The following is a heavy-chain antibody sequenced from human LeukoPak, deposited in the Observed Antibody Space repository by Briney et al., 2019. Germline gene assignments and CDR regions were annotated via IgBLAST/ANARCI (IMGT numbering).Heavy chain of an antibody. CDR3: ARARRSGQQSYYFDY. D-gene: IGHD6-19*01. V-gene: IGHV3-64*02. J-gene: IGHJ4*02. CDR2: LRSDGTTT. Sequence: GGSLRLSCAASGFTFGNFALHWVRQAPGRGLEYVAALRSDGTTTYYADSVKGRFIISRDNSKNTLYLQMGSLRSEDMGVYYCARARRSGQQSYYFDYWGQGTPVTVSS. CDR1: GFTFGNFA.